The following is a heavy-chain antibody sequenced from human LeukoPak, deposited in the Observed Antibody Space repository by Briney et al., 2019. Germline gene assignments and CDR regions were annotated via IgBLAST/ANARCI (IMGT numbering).Heavy chain of an antibody. CDR3: ARDPSPYYDILTGYYPL. J-gene: IGHJ4*02. CDR2: ISAYNGNT. CDR1: GYTFTNYG. D-gene: IGHD3-9*01. V-gene: IGHV1-18*01. Sequence: GASVKVSCKASGYTFTNYGITWVRQAPGQGLEWMGWISAYNGNTNYAQKLQGRVTMTTDTSTSTAYMELRSLRSDDTAVYYCARDPSPYYDILTGYYPLWGQGTLVTVSS.